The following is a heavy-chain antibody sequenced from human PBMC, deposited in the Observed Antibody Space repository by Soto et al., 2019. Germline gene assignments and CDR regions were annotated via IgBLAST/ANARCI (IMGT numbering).Heavy chain of an antibody. CDR1: GGSTSSGDYY. J-gene: IGHJ5*02. Sequence: PSETLSLTCTVSGGSTSSGDYYWSWIRQPPGKGLEWIGYIYYSGSTYYNPSLKSRVTISVDTSKNQLSLKLSSVTAADTAVYYCARAITTGSPYDCFDPWGQGTLVTVAS. CDR3: ARAITTGSPYDCFDP. CDR2: IYYSGST. D-gene: IGHD3-9*01. V-gene: IGHV4-30-4*01.